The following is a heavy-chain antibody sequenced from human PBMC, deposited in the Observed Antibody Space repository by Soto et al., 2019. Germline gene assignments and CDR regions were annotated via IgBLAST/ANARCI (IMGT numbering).Heavy chain of an antibody. V-gene: IGHV1-69*13. CDR2: IIPIFGTA. D-gene: IGHD5-18*01. Sequence: ASVKVSCKASGGTFSSYAISWVRQAPGQGLEWMGGIIPIFGTANYAQKFQGRVTITADESTSTAYMELSSLRSEDTAVYYCARNMRVVDTAMVTYYYYGMDVWGQGTTVTVSS. J-gene: IGHJ6*02. CDR1: GGTFSSYA. CDR3: ARNMRVVDTAMVTYYYYGMDV.